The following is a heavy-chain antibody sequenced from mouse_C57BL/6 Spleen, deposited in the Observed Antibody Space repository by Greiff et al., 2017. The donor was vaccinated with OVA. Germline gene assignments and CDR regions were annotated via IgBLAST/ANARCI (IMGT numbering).Heavy chain of an antibody. CDR3: TTRAVAY. D-gene: IGHD3-3*01. V-gene: IGHV14-4*01. J-gene: IGHJ3*01. Sequence: VQLKESGAELVRPGASVKLSCTASGFNIKDDYMHWVKQRPEQGLEWIGWIDPENGDTEYASKFQGKATITADTSSNTAYLQLSSLTSEDTAVYYCTTRAVAYWGQGTLVTVSA. CDR2: IDPENGDT. CDR1: GFNIKDDY.